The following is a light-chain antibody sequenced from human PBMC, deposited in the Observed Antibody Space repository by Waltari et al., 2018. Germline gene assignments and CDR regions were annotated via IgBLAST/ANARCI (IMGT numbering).Light chain of an antibody. CDR3: MQSLQPLWT. CDR2: LGY. V-gene: IGKV2-28*01. CDR1: MLLLMNGYNY. J-gene: IGKJ1*01. Sequence: MLLLMNGYNYWYWSMKKPWQSQQLLFYLGYNRASVVHDRFSSSGSGTECTMRISRVEADDVGVYYCMQSLQPLWTFGQGTKVEIK.